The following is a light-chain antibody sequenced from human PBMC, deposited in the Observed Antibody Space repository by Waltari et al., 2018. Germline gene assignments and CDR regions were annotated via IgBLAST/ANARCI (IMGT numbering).Light chain of an antibody. CDR3: SSFTTSSTLV. J-gene: IGLJ2*01. CDR1: SSDVGAYNH. V-gene: IGLV2-14*01. CDR2: DVT. Sequence: QSALTQPASVSGSPGQSIALSCTGTSSDVGAYNHVSWYQQHPGKAPKFVIYDVTQRPSGVSDRFSGSKSGNTASLTISGLQAEDEADYYCSSFTTSSTLVFGGGTKLTVL.